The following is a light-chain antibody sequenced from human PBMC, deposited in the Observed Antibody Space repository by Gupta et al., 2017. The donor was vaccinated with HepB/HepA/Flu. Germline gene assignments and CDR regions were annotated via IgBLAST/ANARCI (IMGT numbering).Light chain of an antibody. Sequence: QSALPHPASVSGSPGQSITISCTGTSSDVGGYNYVSWYQQHPGKAPKFMIYDVSNRPSGVSNRFSGSKSGNTASLTISGLQAEDEADYYCSSYTSSSTQVFGTGTKVTVL. CDR2: DVS. J-gene: IGLJ1*01. CDR3: SSYTSSSTQV. V-gene: IGLV2-14*03. CDR1: SSDVGGYNY.